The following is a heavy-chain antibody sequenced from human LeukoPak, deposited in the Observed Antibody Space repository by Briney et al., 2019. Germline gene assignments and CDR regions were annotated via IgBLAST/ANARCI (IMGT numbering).Heavy chain of an antibody. J-gene: IGHJ4*02. Sequence: SETLSLTCTVSGGSISSSSYYWGWIRQPPGKGLEWIGSIYYSGSTYYNPSLKSRVTISVDTSKNQFSLKLSSVTAADTAVYYCATSIAAAGRGGFDYWGQGTLVTVSS. V-gene: IGHV4-39*07. CDR2: IYYSGST. CDR1: GGSISSSSYY. D-gene: IGHD6-13*01. CDR3: ATSIAAAGRGGFDY.